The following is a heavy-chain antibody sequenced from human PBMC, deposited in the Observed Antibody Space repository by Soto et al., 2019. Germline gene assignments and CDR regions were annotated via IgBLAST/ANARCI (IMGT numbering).Heavy chain of an antibody. Sequence: QVQLVQSGAAVKKPGSSVKVSCKASGGTFSSYALSWVRQAPGQGLEWMGGIIPIFGTANYAQKFQGRVTITADESTSTAYMELSSLRSEDTVVYYCARALKRGGSYRPEGYWGQGTLVTVSS. D-gene: IGHD1-26*01. CDR2: IIPIFGTA. J-gene: IGHJ4*02. CDR1: GGTFSSYA. CDR3: ARALKRGGSYRPEGY. V-gene: IGHV1-69*01.